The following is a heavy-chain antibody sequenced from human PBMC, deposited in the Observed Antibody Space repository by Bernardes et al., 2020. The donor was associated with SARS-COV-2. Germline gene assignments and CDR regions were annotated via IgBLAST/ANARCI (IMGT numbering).Heavy chain of an antibody. CDR3: ARDILTLYYYGSGSYYSGFAY. V-gene: IGHV3-7*01. J-gene: IGHJ4*02. D-gene: IGHD3-10*01. CDR2: IKQDGSEK. CDR1: TLTFSNYW. Sequence: GGSLRLSCAASTLTFSNYWMHWVRQVPGKGLEWVANIKQDGSEKYYVDSVKGRFTISRDNAKNSLYLQMNSLRAEDTAVYYCARDILTLYYYGSGSYYSGFAYWGQGTLVTVSS.